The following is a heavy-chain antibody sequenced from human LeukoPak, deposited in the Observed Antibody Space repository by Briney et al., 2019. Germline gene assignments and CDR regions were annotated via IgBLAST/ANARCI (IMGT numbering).Heavy chain of an antibody. CDR3: ARLLVGVMTTHSGDC. Sequence: PSETLSLTCTVSSDSISNSAYHWGWIRQPPGRGLEWIGTIYYNRGTYYNPSLKSRVTISVDTSKNQFSLKLSSVTAADTAMYYCARLLVGVMTTHSGDCWGQGTLVTVSS. D-gene: IGHD3-22*01. J-gene: IGHJ4*02. CDR2: IYYNRGT. V-gene: IGHV4-39*01. CDR1: SDSISNSAYH.